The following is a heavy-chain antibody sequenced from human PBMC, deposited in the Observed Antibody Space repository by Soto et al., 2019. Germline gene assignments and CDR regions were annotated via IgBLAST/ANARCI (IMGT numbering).Heavy chain of an antibody. CDR3: ARDSGCLDY. D-gene: IGHD6-19*01. J-gene: IGHJ4*02. CDR2: IWYDGSNQ. CDR1: GFTFSSYG. Sequence: ESGGGVVQPGRSLRLSCAASGFTFSSYGIHWVRQAPGKGLEWVAVIWYDGSNQYYADSVKGRFTISRDNSKNTLYLQMNSLRAEDTAVYFCARDSGCLDYWGQGTLVTVSS. V-gene: IGHV3-33*01.